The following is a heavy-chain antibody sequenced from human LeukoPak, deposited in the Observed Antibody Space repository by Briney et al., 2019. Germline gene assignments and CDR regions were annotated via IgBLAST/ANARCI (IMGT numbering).Heavy chain of an antibody. D-gene: IGHD2-15*01. CDR3: ARPAGSYWYFDL. Sequence: GGSLRLSCAASGFTFSSYSMNWVRQAPGKGVEGVSYISSSSTIYYADSVKGRFTISRDNAKNSLYLQMNSLRAEDTAVYYCARPAGSYWYFDLWGRGTLVTVSS. V-gene: IGHV3-48*01. J-gene: IGHJ2*01. CDR1: GFTFSSYS. CDR2: ISSSSTI.